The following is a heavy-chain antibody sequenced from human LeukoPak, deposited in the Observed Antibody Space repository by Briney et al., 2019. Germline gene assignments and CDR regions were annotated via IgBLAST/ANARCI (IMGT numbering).Heavy chain of an antibody. D-gene: IGHD6-19*01. CDR2: INTDGTVT. Sequence: GGSLRLSCAASGFTFSKYWMLWVRHAPGKGLESVSRINTDGTVTTYADSVKGRFTVSRDNADNTMFLQMNSVRDEDTAVYYCATQQWLAPPPDSWGQGTPVTVSS. CDR3: ATQQWLAPPPDS. V-gene: IGHV3-74*01. J-gene: IGHJ4*02. CDR1: GFTFSKYW.